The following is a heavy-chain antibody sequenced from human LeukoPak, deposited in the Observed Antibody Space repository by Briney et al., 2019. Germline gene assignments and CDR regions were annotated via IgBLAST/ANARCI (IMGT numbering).Heavy chain of an antibody. J-gene: IGHJ4*02. CDR2: INPSGGST. CDR1: GYTFTSYY. D-gene: IGHD3-22*01. V-gene: IGHV1-46*01. CDR3: AREGGGGITMIVVVRAYYFDY. Sequence: ASVKVSCKASGYTFTSYYMHWVRQAPGQGLEWMGIINPSGGSTSYAQKFQGRVTMTRDTSTSTVYMELSSLRSEDTAVYYCAREGGGGITMIVVVRAYYFDYWGQGTLVTVSS.